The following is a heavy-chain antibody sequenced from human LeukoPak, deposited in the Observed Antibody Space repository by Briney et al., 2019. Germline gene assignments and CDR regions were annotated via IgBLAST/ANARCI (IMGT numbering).Heavy chain of an antibody. Sequence: ASVKVSCKASGYTLPEFAMRWVRQAPGKGLEWMGGFDPEEGKTIYAQKFQGRVTMTEDKSTDTAYMELSRLKSEDTAVYYCATELAGWATVGKWGQGTLVTVSA. V-gene: IGHV1-24*01. CDR3: ATELAGWATVGK. CDR2: FDPEEGKT. J-gene: IGHJ4*02. D-gene: IGHD6-19*01. CDR1: GYTLPEFA.